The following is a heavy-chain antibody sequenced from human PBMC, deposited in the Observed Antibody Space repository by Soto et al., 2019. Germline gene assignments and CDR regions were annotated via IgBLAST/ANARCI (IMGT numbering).Heavy chain of an antibody. D-gene: IGHD3-16*01. Sequence: GASVKVSCKTSGYTFTNHGINWVRQATGQGLEWMGWINPYNANTNYAQRLQGRVTMTTDTSTSTAYMDLSSLTSDDTAVYYCARDRVAGIWGDAFDIWGQGTMVTVSS. CDR2: INPYNANT. CDR3: ARDRVAGIWGDAFDI. CDR1: GYTFTNHG. V-gene: IGHV1-18*04. J-gene: IGHJ3*02.